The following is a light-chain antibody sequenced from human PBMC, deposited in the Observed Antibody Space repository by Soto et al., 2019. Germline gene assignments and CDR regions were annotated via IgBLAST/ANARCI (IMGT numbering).Light chain of an antibody. CDR2: LGS. CDR1: QSLLHSNGYNY. CDR3: LQALQTPFT. V-gene: IGKV2-28*01. J-gene: IGKJ3*01. Sequence: DSVMTQSPLSLPVTPGEPASISCRSSQSLLHSNGYNYLDWYLQKPGQSPQLLIYLGSNRASGVPDRSSGRGSGTAATLKISRVEAEDVGVYYCLQALQTPFTFGPGTKGDIK.